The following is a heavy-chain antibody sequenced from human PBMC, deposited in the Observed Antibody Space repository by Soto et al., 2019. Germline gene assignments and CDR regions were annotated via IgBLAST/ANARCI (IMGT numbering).Heavy chain of an antibody. CDR1: SGSISSSNW. CDR2: IYHSGST. J-gene: IGHJ4*02. CDR3: ARGVYSYGSTRFDY. D-gene: IGHD5-18*01. V-gene: IGHV4-4*02. Sequence: PSETLSLTCAVSSGSISSSNWWSWVRQPPGKGLEWIGEIYHSGSTNYNPSLKSRVTISVDKSKNQFSLKLSSVTAADTAVYYCARGVYSYGSTRFDYWGQGTLVTVSS.